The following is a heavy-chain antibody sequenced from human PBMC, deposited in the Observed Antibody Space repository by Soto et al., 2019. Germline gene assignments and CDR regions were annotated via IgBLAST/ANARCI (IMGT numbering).Heavy chain of an antibody. CDR2: IIPIFGTA. Sequence: ASVKVSCKASGGTFSSYAISWVRQAPGQGLEWMGGIIPIFGTANYAQKFQGRVTITADESTSTAYMELSSLRSEDTAVYYCARDVVRAARYYYGMDVWGQGTTVTVSS. CDR3: ARDVVRAARYYYGMDV. V-gene: IGHV1-69*13. D-gene: IGHD6-6*01. CDR1: GGTFSSYA. J-gene: IGHJ6*02.